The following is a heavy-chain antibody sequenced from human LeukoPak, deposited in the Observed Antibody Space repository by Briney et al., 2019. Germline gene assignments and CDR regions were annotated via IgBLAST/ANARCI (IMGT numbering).Heavy chain of an antibody. CDR3: ARDTGYFDY. J-gene: IGHJ4*02. Sequence: SETLSLTCTVSSGSISSSNYCWGWIRQPPGKGLEWIGSIYYSGSTYYNPSLKSRVTISVDTSKNQFSLKLSSVTAADTAVYYCARDTGYFDYWGQGTLVTVSS. CDR2: IYYSGST. V-gene: IGHV4-39*02. D-gene: IGHD4-17*01. CDR1: SGSISSSNYC.